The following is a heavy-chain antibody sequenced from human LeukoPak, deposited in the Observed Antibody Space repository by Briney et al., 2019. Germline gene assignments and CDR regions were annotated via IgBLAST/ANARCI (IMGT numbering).Heavy chain of an antibody. CDR1: GFRFGDYW. Sequence: GSLRLSCAASGFRFGDYWMTWARHIPGKGLEWVANIKQDGAEKHYAESVEGRFIISRDNAKNSLYLEMDSLKVEDTAVYYCARVGAWDLQRVFEYWGQGTLVTASS. CDR2: IKQDGAEK. V-gene: IGHV3-7*01. D-gene: IGHD1-26*01. CDR3: ARVGAWDLQRVFEY. J-gene: IGHJ4*02.